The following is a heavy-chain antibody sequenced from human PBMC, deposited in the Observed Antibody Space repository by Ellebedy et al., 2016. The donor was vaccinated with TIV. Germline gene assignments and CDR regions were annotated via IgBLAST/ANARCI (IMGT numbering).Heavy chain of an antibody. J-gene: IGHJ3*02. V-gene: IGHV3-30*03. Sequence: GGSLRLXCVGFGFTFSDSVMHWVRQDPGKGLDWVAGISVDGRAVHYPDSVKGRFTISRDNAQNTVYLQMNSLRLEDTAVYYCVRGWYSSGHCDVFAMWGQGTIVTASS. CDR1: GFTFSDSV. CDR3: VRGWYSSGHCDVFAM. CDR2: ISVDGRAV. D-gene: IGHD6-19*01.